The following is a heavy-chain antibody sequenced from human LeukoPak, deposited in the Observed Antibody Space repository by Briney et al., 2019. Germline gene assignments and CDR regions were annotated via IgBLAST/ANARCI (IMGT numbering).Heavy chain of an antibody. D-gene: IGHD2-2*01. V-gene: IGHV7-4-1*02. J-gene: IGHJ6*02. CDR3: ARGAYCSSTSCSHYYYYGMDV. Sequence: ASVKGSCKASGYTFTSYAMNWVRQAPGQGLEWMGWINTNTGNPTYAQGFTGRFVFSLDTSVSTAYLQISSLKAEDTAVYYCARGAYCSSTSCSHYYYYGMDVWGQGTTVTVSS. CDR2: INTNTGNP. CDR1: GYTFTSYA.